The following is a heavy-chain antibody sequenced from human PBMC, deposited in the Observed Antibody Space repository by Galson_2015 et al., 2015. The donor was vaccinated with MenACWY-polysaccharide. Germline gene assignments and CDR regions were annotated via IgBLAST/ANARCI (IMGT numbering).Heavy chain of an antibody. Sequence: SLRLSCAASGFSFESFWMSWVRQVPGKGLQEVAQINLDGSVKTYADSVRGRFTISRDNAEKSLSLQMSSLRADDTAVYYCAREGDTYRSGRYGRWGQGTLVTVSS. CDR1: GFSFESFW. V-gene: IGHV3-7*03. CDR3: AREGDTYRSGRYGR. D-gene: IGHD6-13*01. J-gene: IGHJ4*02. CDR2: INLDGSVK.